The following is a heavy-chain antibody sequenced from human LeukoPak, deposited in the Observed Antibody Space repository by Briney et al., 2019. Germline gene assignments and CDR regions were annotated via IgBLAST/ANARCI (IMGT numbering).Heavy chain of an antibody. V-gene: IGHV3-74*01. Sequence: TGGSLRLSCAASGFTFSSNWMHWVRHAPGKGLVWVSRINSDGSSTTYADSVKGRFTISRDNAKNTLYLQMNSLRADDTAVYYCASSRYINNWGIWGQGTMVSVSS. CDR3: ASSRYINNWGI. CDR2: INSDGSST. D-gene: IGHD6-13*01. J-gene: IGHJ3*02. CDR1: GFTFSSNW.